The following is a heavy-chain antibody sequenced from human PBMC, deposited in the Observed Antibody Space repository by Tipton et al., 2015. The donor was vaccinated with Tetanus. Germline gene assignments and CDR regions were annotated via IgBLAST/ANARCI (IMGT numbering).Heavy chain of an antibody. D-gene: IGHD4-17*01. CDR3: ARDRGLTTGGGIGMDV. V-gene: IGHV4-59*01. J-gene: IGHJ6*02. Sequence: TLSLTCTVSGGSISTYYWSWIRQPPGKGLGWIGYIFYSGNTNYNPSLKTRVTISVDTSKNQFSLKLSSVTAADTAVYYCARDRGLTTGGGIGMDVWGQGTTVTVSS. CDR2: IFYSGNT. CDR1: GGSISTYY.